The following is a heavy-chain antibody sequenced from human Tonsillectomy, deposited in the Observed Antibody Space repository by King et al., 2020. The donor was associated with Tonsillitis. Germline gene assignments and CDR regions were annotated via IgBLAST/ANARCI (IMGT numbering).Heavy chain of an antibody. V-gene: IGHV1-46*01. J-gene: IGHJ4*02. D-gene: IGHD3-22*01. CDR3: ARGQYYYDSSGYCPLYFDY. CDR2: INPSAGST. Sequence: QLVQSGAEVTKPGASVKVPCKASGYTFTSYYMHWVRQAPGQGLEWMGIINPSAGSTSYAQKFQGRATMTRDTSTSTVYMELSSLTSEDTAVYYCARGQYYYDSSGYCPLYFDYWGQGTLITVSS. CDR1: GYTFTSYY.